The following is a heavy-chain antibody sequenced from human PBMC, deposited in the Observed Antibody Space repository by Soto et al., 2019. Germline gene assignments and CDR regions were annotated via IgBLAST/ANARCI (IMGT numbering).Heavy chain of an antibody. CDR1: GFTFNNYA. V-gene: IGHV3-30-3*01. CDR2: ISYDGSNK. Sequence: PGGSLRLSCAASGFTFNNYAMHWVRQAPGKGQKWVALISYDGSNKYYADSVKGRFTISRDNSKNTLYLQMNSLRAEDTAVYYCARDPLWGTAMVLWYFDLWGRGTLVTVSS. CDR3: ARDPLWGTAMVLWYFDL. J-gene: IGHJ2*01. D-gene: IGHD5-18*01.